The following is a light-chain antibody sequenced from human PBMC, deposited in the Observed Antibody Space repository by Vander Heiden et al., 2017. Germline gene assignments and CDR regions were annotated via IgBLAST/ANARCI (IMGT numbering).Light chain of an antibody. CDR1: ALPKQY. V-gene: IGLV3-25*03. J-gene: IGLJ1*01. CDR3: QSADSSGTYYV. CDR2: KDS. Sequence: SYELTQPPSVSVSPGQTATITCSADALPKQYADWYQQKPGQAPVLVIYKDSERPSGIPERFSGSSSGTTVTLTISGVQAEDEADYYCQSADSSGTYYVFGTGTKVTVL.